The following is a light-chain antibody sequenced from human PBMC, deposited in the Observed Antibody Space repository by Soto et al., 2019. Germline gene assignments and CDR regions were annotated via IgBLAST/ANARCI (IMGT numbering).Light chain of an antibody. V-gene: IGKV3-15*01. CDR1: QSVDSN. J-gene: IGKJ1*01. Sequence: IVMTQSPVTLSVSPGERATLSCRASQSVDSNLAWYQQKPGQAPRLLIYGASTRATGIPARFSGSGSGTDYTLTISSLQSEDFALYYCQQYNNWPPWTFGQGTKVEI. CDR2: GAS. CDR3: QQYNNWPPWT.